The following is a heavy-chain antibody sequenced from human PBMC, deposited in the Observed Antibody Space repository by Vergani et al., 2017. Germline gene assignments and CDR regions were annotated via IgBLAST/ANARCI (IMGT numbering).Heavy chain of an antibody. CDR3: AKGDYYGSGWLVY. CDR2: ISGSGGST. D-gene: IGHD3-10*01. J-gene: IGHJ4*02. CDR1: GFTFSSYA. V-gene: IGHV3-23*01. Sequence: EVQLLESGGGLVQPGGSLRLSCAASGFTFSSYAMSWARQAPGKGLEWVSTISGSGGSTYYANFVKGRFTISRDNSKNTLSLQMNSLRAEDTAVYYCAKGDYYGSGWLVYWGQGTLVTVSS.